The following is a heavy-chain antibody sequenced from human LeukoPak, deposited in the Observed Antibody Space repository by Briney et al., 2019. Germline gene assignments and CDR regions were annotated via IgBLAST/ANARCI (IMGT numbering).Heavy chain of an antibody. CDR2: IRYDGRDK. D-gene: IGHD4-17*01. Sequence: AFIRYDGRDKYYAASVKGRFTISRDNSKNTLSLQMNSLRPEDTAVYYCANLPPYGDLDYWGQGTLVTVSS. CDR3: ANLPPYGDLDY. V-gene: IGHV3-30*02. J-gene: IGHJ4*02.